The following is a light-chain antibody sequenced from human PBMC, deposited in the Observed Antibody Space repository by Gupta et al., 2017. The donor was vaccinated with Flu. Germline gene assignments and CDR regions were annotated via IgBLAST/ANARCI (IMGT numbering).Light chain of an antibody. J-gene: IGKJ4*01. Sequence: PSSFSASTGDRVTITCRASQDISGFLAWYQQKPGKAPKFLIYAASTLQSGVPSRFSGSGSGTDFTLIISSLQSEDFATYYCHQYVSYPRTFGGGTKVEIK. CDR2: AAS. CDR1: QDISGF. V-gene: IGKV1-8*01. CDR3: HQYVSYPRT.